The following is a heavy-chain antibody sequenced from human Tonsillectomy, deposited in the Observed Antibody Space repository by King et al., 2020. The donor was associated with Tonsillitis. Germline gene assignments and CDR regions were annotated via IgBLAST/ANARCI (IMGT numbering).Heavy chain of an antibody. D-gene: IGHD2-2*01. CDR1: GGSFSGYY. CDR3: ATKVDIVVVPAASNNWFDP. Sequence: VQLQQWGAGLLKPSETLSLTCAVYGGSFSGYYWSWMRQPPGKGLEWIGEIHHSGSTNYNPSLKSRVTISVDTSKNQFSLKLTSVTAADTAVYYCATKVDIVVVPAASNNWFDPWGQGTLVTVSS. J-gene: IGHJ5*02. CDR2: IHHSGST. V-gene: IGHV4-34*01.